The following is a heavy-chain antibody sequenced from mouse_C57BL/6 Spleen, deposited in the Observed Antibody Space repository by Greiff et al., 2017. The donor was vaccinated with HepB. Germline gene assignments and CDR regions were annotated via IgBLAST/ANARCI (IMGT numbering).Heavy chain of an antibody. Sequence: QVQLQQSGAELVKPGASVKLSCKASGSTFTEYTIHWVMQRSGQGLEWIGWFYPGSVSIKYNEKFKDKAPLTADKSSSTVYMELSRLTSEDSSVYFGARHEDSDDYAHYYAMDDWGQGTSVTVSS. D-gene: IGHD2-4*01. CDR1: GSTFTEYT. CDR3: ARHEDSDDYAHYYAMDD. V-gene: IGHV1-62-2*01. CDR2: FYPGSVSI. J-gene: IGHJ4*01.